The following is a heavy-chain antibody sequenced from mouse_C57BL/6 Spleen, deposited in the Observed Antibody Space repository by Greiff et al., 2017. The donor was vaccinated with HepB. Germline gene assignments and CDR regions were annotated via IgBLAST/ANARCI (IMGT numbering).Heavy chain of an antibody. CDR2: INPNNGGT. D-gene: IGHD2-4*01. Sequence: EVQLQQSGPELVKPGASVKMSCKASGYTFTDYNMHWVKQSHGKSLEWIGYINPNNGGTSYNQKFKGKATLTVNKSSSTAYMELRSLTSEDSAVYYCARINYDYDEAWFAYWGQGTLVTVSA. J-gene: IGHJ3*01. CDR3: ARINYDYDEAWFAY. V-gene: IGHV1-22*01. CDR1: GYTFTDYN.